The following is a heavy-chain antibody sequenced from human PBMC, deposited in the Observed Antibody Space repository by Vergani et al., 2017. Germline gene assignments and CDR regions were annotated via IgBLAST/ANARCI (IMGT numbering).Heavy chain of an antibody. D-gene: IGHD4-17*01. CDR2: IYYSGST. J-gene: IGHJ3*02. CDR3: ARSTVTTFGAFDI. Sequence: QLQLQESGPGLVKPSETLSLTCTVSGGSISSSSYYWGWIRQPPGKGLEWIGSIYYSGSTYYNPSLKSRVTISVDTSKNQFSLKLSSVTAAYTAVYYCARSTVTTFGAFDIWGQGTMVTVSS. V-gene: IGHV4-39*07. CDR1: GGSISSSSYY.